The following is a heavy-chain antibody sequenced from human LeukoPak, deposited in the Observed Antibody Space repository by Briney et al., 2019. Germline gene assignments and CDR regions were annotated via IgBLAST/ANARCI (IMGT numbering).Heavy chain of an antibody. CDR1: GGSISSYY. CDR2: ISWDGGRT. CDR3: AKDKFDGSGSYYFDY. J-gene: IGHJ4*02. D-gene: IGHD3-10*01. Sequence: PSETLSLTCTVSGGSISSYYWSWVRQAPGKGLEWVSLISWDGGRTYYADSVEGRFTISRDNSKNSLYLQMSSLRAEDTALYYCAKDKFDGSGSYYFDYWGQGTLVTVSS. V-gene: IGHV3-43D*03.